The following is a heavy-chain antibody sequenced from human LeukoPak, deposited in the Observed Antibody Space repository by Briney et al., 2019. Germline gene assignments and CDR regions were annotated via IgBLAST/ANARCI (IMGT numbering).Heavy chain of an antibody. CDR3: AHINPAHEEYQLLFPYFDY. CDR2: IYWNDDK. V-gene: IGHV2-5*01. CDR1: GFSLSTSGVG. D-gene: IGHD2-2*01. Sequence: KESGPTLVKPTQTLTLTCTFSGFSLSTSGVGEGWIRQPPGKALEWLALIYWNDDKRYSPSLKSRLTITKDTSKNQVVLTMTNMDPVDTATYYCAHINPAHEEYQLLFPYFDYWGQGTLVTVSS. J-gene: IGHJ4*02.